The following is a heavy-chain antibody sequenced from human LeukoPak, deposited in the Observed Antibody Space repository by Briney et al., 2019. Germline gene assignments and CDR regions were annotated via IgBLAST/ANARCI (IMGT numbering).Heavy chain of an antibody. Sequence: GASVKVSCKASGYTFTGYYIHWVRQAPGQGLEWMGWINPHSGGTNYAQKFQGGVTMTRDTSITTAYMELSSLRSDDTAVYYCARDRFSGSYPLDYWGQGTLVTVSS. J-gene: IGHJ4*02. D-gene: IGHD1-26*01. CDR1: GYTFTGYY. CDR3: ARDRFSGSYPLDY. V-gene: IGHV1-2*02. CDR2: INPHSGGT.